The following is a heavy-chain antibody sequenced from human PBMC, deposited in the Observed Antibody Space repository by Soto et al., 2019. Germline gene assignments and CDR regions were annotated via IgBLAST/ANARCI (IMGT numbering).Heavy chain of an antibody. CDR1: GGSISSSSYY. J-gene: IGHJ6*02. Sequence: SETLSLTCTVSGGSISSSSYYCGWIRQPPGKGLEWIGSIYYSGSTYYNPSLKSRVTISVDTSKNQFSLKLSSVTAADTAVYHGVAAAGTMDYGMDVWGQGTTVTVSS. D-gene: IGHD6-13*01. CDR3: VAAAGTMDYGMDV. CDR2: IYYSGST. V-gene: IGHV4-39*01.